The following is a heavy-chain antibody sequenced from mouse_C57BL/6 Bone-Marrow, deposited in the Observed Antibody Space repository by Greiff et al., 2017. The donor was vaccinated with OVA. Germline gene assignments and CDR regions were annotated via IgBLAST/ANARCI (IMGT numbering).Heavy chain of an antibody. CDR1: GFSLTSYG. V-gene: IGHV2-2*01. CDR3: AGYYYGSSRAWFAY. J-gene: IGHJ3*01. D-gene: IGHD1-1*01. CDR2: IWSGGST. Sequence: QVQLQQSGPGLVQPSQSLSITCTVSGFSLTSYGVHWVRQSPGKGLEWLGVIWSGGSTDYNAAFISRLSISKDNSKSQVFFKMNSLQADDTAIYYCAGYYYGSSRAWFAYWGQGTLVTVSA.